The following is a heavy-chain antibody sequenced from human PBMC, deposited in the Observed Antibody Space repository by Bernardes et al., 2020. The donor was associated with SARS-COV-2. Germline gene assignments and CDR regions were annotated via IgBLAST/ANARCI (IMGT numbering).Heavy chain of an antibody. CDR1: GGSIRRGGHF. CDR3: AKNNRGSVAGPNDAFNV. V-gene: IGHV4-31*03. J-gene: IGHJ3*01. D-gene: IGHD5-12*01. Sequence: SETLSLTCTVTGGSIRRGGHFWTWIRQRPGEALQWIGQLLYSGMTYYNPALEGRVTMSLHPSKNQFSLSLKSATSADTALYFCAKNNRGSVAGPNDAFNVWGQGRLVIVSS. CDR2: LLYSGMT.